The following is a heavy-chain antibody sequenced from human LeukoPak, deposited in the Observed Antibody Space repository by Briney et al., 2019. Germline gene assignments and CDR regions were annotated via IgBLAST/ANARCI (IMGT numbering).Heavy chain of an antibody. CDR3: ARIAARATPN. J-gene: IGHJ4*02. V-gene: IGHV1-8*03. CDR1: GYTFTSYA. D-gene: IGHD6-6*01. CDR2: MNPNSGNT. Sequence: GASVKVSCKASGYTFTSYAMNWVRQATGQGLEWMGWMNPNSGNTGYAQKFQGRVTITRNTSISTAYMELSSLRSEDTAVYYCARIAARATPNWGQGTLVTVSS.